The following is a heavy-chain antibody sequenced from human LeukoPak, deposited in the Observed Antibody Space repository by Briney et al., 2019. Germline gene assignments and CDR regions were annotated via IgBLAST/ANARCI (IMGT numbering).Heavy chain of an antibody. CDR1: GFTFDTYA. J-gene: IGHJ4*02. CDR2: ISSSSSYI. V-gene: IGHV3-21*01. D-gene: IGHD4-11*01. Sequence: GGSLRLSCVASGFTFDTYAMSWVRQAPGKGLEWVSSISSSSSYIYYADSVKGRFTISRDNAKNSLHLQMNSLRAEDTAVYYCARAYSNYRDYFDYWGQGTLVTVSS. CDR3: ARAYSNYRDYFDY.